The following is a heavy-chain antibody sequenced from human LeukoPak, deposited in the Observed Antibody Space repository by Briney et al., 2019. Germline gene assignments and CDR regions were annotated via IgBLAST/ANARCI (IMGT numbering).Heavy chain of an antibody. CDR2: IYYSGST. CDR3: ARVGFREPAFDY. V-gene: IGHV4-59*01. D-gene: IGHD3-10*01. J-gene: IGHJ4*02. CDR1: GGSISSYY. Sequence: ASETLSLTCTVSGGSISSYYWSWIRQPPGKGLEWIGYIYYSGSTNYNPSLKSRVTISVDTSKNQFSLKLSSVTAADTAVYYCARVGFREPAFDYWGQGTLVTVSS.